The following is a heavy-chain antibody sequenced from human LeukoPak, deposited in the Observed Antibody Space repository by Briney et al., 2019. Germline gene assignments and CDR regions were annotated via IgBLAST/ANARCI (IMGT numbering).Heavy chain of an antibody. Sequence: PSETLSLTCSVSGGSISGYYWSWIRQVPGERLEWIGYIYHSGRTTYNPSLESRVTISLDTSKNQLSLNLRFVTAADTALYFCARRRAQSSVPPIYYFYVDVWGKGPTVTVSS. CDR1: GGSISGYY. J-gene: IGHJ6*03. V-gene: IGHV4-59*01. D-gene: IGHD1-26*01. CDR3: ARRRAQSSVPPIYYFYVDV. CDR2: IYHSGRT.